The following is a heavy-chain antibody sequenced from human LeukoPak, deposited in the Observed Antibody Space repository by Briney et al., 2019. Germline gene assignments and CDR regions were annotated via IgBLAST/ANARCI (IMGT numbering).Heavy chain of an antibody. D-gene: IGHD3-10*01. CDR3: ARDAPYKSGWFGEGHDAFDI. V-gene: IGHV4-38-2*02. CDR2: IYHSGST. Sequence: SETLSLTCTVSGYSISSGYYWGWIRQPPGKGLEWIGSIYHSGSTYYNPSLKSRVTISVDTSKNQLSLKLSSVTAADTAVYYCARDAPYKSGWFGEGHDAFDIWGQGTMVTVSS. CDR1: GYSISSGYY. J-gene: IGHJ3*02.